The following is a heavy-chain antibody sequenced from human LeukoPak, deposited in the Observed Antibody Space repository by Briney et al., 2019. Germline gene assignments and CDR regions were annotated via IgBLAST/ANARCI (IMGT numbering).Heavy chain of an antibody. CDR3: ASGGLVSPHLDH. J-gene: IGHJ4*01. V-gene: IGHV4-4*02. CDR2: VFHSGSP. CDR1: GGSISSSTW. Sequence: SGTLSLTCAVSGGSISSSTWWTWVRLPPGKGLEWIGEVFHSGSPNLNPSLKSRLTLSVDESKHEFSLKMTSVTAADTAVYYCASGGLVSPHLDHWGHGTLVTPSS. D-gene: IGHD3/OR15-3a*01.